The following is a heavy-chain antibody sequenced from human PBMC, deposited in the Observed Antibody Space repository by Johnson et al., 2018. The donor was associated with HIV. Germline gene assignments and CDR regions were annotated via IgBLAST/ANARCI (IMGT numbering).Heavy chain of an antibody. V-gene: IGHV3-23*04. CDR2: ISGSGGST. D-gene: IGHD6-19*01. Sequence: EVQLVESGGGLVKPGGSLRLSCAASGFTFSSYAMSWVRQAPGKGLEWVSAISGSGGSTYYADSVKGRFTISRDNSKNTLYLQMNSLRAEETAVYYCAKGGAVAGTRDAFDIWCQGTMVTVSS. CDR3: AKGGAVAGTRDAFDI. J-gene: IGHJ3*02. CDR1: GFTFSSYA.